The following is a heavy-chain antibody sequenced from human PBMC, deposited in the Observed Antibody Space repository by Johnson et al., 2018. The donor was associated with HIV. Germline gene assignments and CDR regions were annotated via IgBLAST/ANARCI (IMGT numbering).Heavy chain of an antibody. J-gene: IGHJ3*02. CDR3: AGVTGADDAFDI. D-gene: IGHD2-21*02. V-gene: IGHV3-30-3*01. Sequence: QVQLVESGGGVVQPGRSLRLSCAASGFTFTSYAMHWVRQAPGKGLEWVALISYDGSNKYYTDSVKGRFTISRDNSKNTLYLQMNSLRADYTAVYYCAGVTGADDAFDIWGQGTMVIVSS. CDR2: ISYDGSNK. CDR1: GFTFTSYA.